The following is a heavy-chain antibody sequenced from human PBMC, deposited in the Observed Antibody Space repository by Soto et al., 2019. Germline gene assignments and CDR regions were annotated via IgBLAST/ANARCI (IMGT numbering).Heavy chain of an antibody. D-gene: IGHD3-22*01. CDR2: IIPVFGIV. J-gene: IGHJ6*02. V-gene: IGHV1-69*19. CDR1: GGTFSNSA. Sequence: QVQLAQSGAEVKKAGSSVKVSCKASGGTFSNSAFSWVRQAPGQGLEWMGGIIPVFGIVNYAQKFQDKVTITADESTSTAYMELRNLSSEDTAVYFGATGRIVVVGSRAYYGMDVWGQGTLVTV. CDR3: ATGRIVVVGSRAYYGMDV.